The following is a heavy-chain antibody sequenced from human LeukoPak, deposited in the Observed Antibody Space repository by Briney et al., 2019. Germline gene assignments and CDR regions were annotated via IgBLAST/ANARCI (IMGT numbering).Heavy chain of an antibody. Sequence: QPGGSLRLSCAASGFTFSSYWMSWVRQAPGKGLEWVANIKQDGSEKYYVDSVKGRFTISRDNAKNSLYLQMNSLGAEDTAVYYCARDVVVVAATRYYYYGMDVWGQGTTVTVSS. V-gene: IGHV3-7*01. CDR1: GFTFSSYW. J-gene: IGHJ6*02. CDR2: IKQDGSEK. D-gene: IGHD2-15*01. CDR3: ARDVVVVAATRYYYYGMDV.